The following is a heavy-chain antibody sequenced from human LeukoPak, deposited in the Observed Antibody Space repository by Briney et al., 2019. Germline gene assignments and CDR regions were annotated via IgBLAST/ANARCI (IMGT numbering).Heavy chain of an antibody. D-gene: IGHD3-16*01. V-gene: IGHV3-30*04. CDR2: ISYDGSNK. Sequence: GRSLRLSCAASGFTFSSYAMHWVRQAPGKGLEWVAVISYDGSNKYYADSVKGRFTISRDNSKNTLYLQMNSLRAEDTAVYYCARDGKRSDSVNFDYWAQGTLDTVSS. CDR3: ARDGKRSDSVNFDY. CDR1: GFTFSSYA. J-gene: IGHJ4*02.